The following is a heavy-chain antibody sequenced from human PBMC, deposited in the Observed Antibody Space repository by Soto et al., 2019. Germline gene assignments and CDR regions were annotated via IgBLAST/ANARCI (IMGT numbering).Heavy chain of an antibody. CDR3: ARDTVYDFHWFDP. V-gene: IGHV1-69*04. Sequence: SVKVSCKASGGTFSSYTISWVRQAPGQGLEWMGRIIPILGIANYAQKFQGRVTITADKSTSTAYMELSSLRSEDTAVYYCARDTVYDFHWFDPWGQGTLVTVSS. J-gene: IGHJ5*02. CDR1: GGTFSSYT. D-gene: IGHD3-3*01. CDR2: IIPILGIA.